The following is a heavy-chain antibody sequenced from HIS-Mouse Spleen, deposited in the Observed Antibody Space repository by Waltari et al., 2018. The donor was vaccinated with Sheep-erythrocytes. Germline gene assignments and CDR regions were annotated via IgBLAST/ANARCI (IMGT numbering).Heavy chain of an antibody. CDR3: ARVASGATFDY. J-gene: IGHJ4*02. D-gene: IGHD1-26*01. V-gene: IGHV3-21*01. CDR1: GFTFSSYS. Sequence: EVQLVESGGGLVKPGGSLRLSCAASGFTFSSYSMNWVRQAPGKGLEGVSTISSISSYIYYEDSVKGRFTISRDNAKNSLYLQMNSLRAEDTAVYYCARVASGATFDYWGQGTLVTVSS. CDR2: ISSISSYI.